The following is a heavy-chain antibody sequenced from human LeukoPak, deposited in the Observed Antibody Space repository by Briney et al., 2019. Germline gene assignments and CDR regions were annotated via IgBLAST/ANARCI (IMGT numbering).Heavy chain of an antibody. CDR2: IYYSGST. CDR1: GGSISSSSYY. J-gene: IGHJ4*02. CDR3: ARHNKLVFLEWLLSSGFDY. V-gene: IGHV4-39*01. D-gene: IGHD3-3*02. Sequence: SETLSLTCTVSGGSISSSSYYWGWIRQPPGKGLEWIGSIYYSGSTYYNPSLESRVTISVDTSKNQFSLKLSSVTAADTAVYYCARHNKLVFLEWLLSSGFDYWGQGTVVTVSS.